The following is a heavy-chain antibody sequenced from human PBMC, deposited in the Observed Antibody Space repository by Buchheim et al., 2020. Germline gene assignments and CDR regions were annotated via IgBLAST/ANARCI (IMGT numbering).Heavy chain of an antibody. CDR3: ARVTNGEYYYDSSGYYTD. CDR1: GFTFSSYS. Sequence: EVQLVESGGGLVKPGGSLRLSCAASGFTFSSYSMNWVRQAPGKGLEWVSSISSSSSYIYYADSVKGRFTISRDNAKNSLYLQMNSLRAKDTAVYYWARVTNGEYYYDSSGYYTDWGQGTL. CDR2: ISSSSSYI. D-gene: IGHD3-22*01. V-gene: IGHV3-21*01. J-gene: IGHJ4*02.